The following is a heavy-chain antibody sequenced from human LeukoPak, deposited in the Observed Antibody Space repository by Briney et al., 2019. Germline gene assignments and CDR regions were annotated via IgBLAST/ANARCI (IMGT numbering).Heavy chain of an antibody. CDR2: ISGSGGST. D-gene: IGHD3-10*01. V-gene: IGHV3-23*01. CDR3: ANLYGSGSPSFDY. Sequence: GASLRLSCAASGFTSSSNTMSWVRQAPGKGLEWVSAISGSGGSTYYADSAKARFTISRNTSKNTLYLQMNSMKAETTAVYYFANLYGSGSPSFDYWGQGTLVTVSS. CDR1: GFTSSSNT. J-gene: IGHJ4*02.